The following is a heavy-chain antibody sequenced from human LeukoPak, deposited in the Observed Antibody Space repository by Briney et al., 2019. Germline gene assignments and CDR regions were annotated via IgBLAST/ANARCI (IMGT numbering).Heavy chain of an antibody. CDR1: GGSISSYY. Sequence: SETLSLTCTVSGGSISSYYWSWIRQPPGKGLEWIGYIYYSGSTNYNPSLKSRVTISVDTSKNQFSLKLSSVTAADTGVYYCARYLGYCSGGSCYATPLFDYWGQGTLVTVSS. V-gene: IGHV4-59*08. D-gene: IGHD2-15*01. J-gene: IGHJ4*02. CDR3: ARYLGYCSGGSCYATPLFDY. CDR2: IYYSGST.